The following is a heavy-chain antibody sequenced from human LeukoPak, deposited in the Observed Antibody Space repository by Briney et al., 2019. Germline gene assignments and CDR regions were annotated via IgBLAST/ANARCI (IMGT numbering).Heavy chain of an antibody. V-gene: IGHV3-9*01. D-gene: IGHD3-9*01. J-gene: IGHJ6*03. CDR1: GFTFDDYA. Sequence: GGSLRLSCAASGFTFDDYAMHWVRQAPGKGLEWVSGITWNSDNIEYADSVKGRFTISRDNAKNSLYLQMNSLRAEDTAVYYCAKDGLNYDILTGYYYYMDVWGKGTTVTISS. CDR2: ITWNSDNI. CDR3: AKDGLNYDILTGYYYYMDV.